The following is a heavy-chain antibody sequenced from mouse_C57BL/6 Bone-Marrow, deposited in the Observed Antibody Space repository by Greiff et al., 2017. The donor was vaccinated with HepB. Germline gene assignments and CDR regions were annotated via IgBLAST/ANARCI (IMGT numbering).Heavy chain of an antibody. J-gene: IGHJ4*01. Sequence: QVQLQQSGAELARPGASVKLSCKASGYTFTSYGISWVKQRTGQGLEWIGEIYPRSGTTYYNEKFKGKATLTADKSSSTAYMQLRSLTSEDSAVYFCARSGPITTLVGYYYAMDYWGQGTSVTVSS. CDR3: ARSGPITTLVGYYYAMDY. CDR2: IYPRSGTT. CDR1: GYTFTSYG. D-gene: IGHD1-1*01. V-gene: IGHV1-81*01.